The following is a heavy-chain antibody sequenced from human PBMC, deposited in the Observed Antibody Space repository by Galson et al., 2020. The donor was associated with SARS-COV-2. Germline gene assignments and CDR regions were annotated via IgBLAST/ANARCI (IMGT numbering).Heavy chain of an antibody. V-gene: IGHV1-2*02. J-gene: IGHJ5*02. CDR1: GYIFTGYY. D-gene: IGHD6-6*01. Sequence: ASVKVSCKASGYIFTGYYIHWVRQAPGQGLEWMGWINPNSGGTNSAQKFQGRVTMTRDTSISTAYMELSRLSSDDTAVYYCARASTSFYGGFDPWGQGTLVTVSS. CDR3: ARASTSFYGGFDP. CDR2: INPNSGGT.